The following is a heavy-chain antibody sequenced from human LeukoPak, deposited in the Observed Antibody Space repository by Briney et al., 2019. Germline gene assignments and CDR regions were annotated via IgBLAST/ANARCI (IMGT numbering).Heavy chain of an antibody. CDR2: TSSSDAGT. CDR1: GFTFSSYT. V-gene: IGHV3-23*01. D-gene: IGHD2-21*01. J-gene: IGHJ4*02. Sequence: PGGSLGLSCAASGFTFSSYTMSWVRQAPGKGLEWVSATSSSDAGTYHADSVRGRFTISRDNSKNTLYLQMNSLRVEDAAVYYCARAPVTSCRGAYCYPFDYWGQGTLVTVSS. CDR3: ARAPVTSCRGAYCYPFDY.